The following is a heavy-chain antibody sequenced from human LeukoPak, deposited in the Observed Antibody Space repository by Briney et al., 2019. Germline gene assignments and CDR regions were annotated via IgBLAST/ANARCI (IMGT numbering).Heavy chain of an antibody. CDR3: VREKRHYENAY. CDR2: IKEDGSEV. J-gene: IGHJ4*02. D-gene: IGHD3-22*01. CDR1: GFTFSNFW. Sequence: GGSLRLSCAASGFTFSNFWMSWVRQAPGKGLEWVANIKEDGSEVYYVGSVRGRFTISRDNAKNSLFLQMNSLRVEDTALYYCVREKRHYENAYWGQGALVTVSS. V-gene: IGHV3-7*01.